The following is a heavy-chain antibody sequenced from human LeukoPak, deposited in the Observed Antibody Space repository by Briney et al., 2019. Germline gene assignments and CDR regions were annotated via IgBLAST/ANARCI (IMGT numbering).Heavy chain of an antibody. CDR2: ISSSSSYI. D-gene: IGHD3-10*01. CDR1: GFAFSYYY. Sequence: GALRLSCAASGFAFSYYYMSWIRPAPGKGLEWVSSISSSSSYIYYADSVKGRFTISRDNAKNSLYLQMNSLRVEDTAVYYCARDFFISMVRGIPYDYWGQGTLVTVSS. CDR3: ARDFFISMVRGIPYDY. J-gene: IGHJ4*02. V-gene: IGHV3-21*01.